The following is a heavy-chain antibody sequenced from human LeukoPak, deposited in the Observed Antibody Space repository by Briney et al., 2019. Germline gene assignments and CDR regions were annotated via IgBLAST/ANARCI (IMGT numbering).Heavy chain of an antibody. V-gene: IGHV4-59*01. D-gene: IGHD3/OR15-3a*01. J-gene: IGHJ2*01. Sequence: SETLSLTCTVSGGSITSYHWTWIRQPPGKGLEWIGHMHYSGFTSYMPSLKSRVTISVDTSKNQLSLKLNSVTAADTAVYFCARDAGTGWYFDLWGRGTLVTVSS. CDR2: MHYSGFT. CDR1: GGSITSYH. CDR3: ARDAGTGWYFDL.